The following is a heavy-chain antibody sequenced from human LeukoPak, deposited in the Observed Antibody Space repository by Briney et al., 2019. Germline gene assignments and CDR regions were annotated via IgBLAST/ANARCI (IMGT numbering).Heavy chain of an antibody. CDR1: GFIIFKSW. Sequence: GGPLRLPCTPWGFIIFKSWMTWVRQATGKGLEGVTIIKQDASETYYLDSVKGRFTISRDNAKNSIYLHMTRLRVEDTAVYYCARVAGEASGYHPFDIWGQGTMVTVSS. CDR2: IKQDASET. D-gene: IGHD3-22*01. J-gene: IGHJ3*02. CDR3: ARVAGEASGYHPFDI. V-gene: IGHV3-7*01.